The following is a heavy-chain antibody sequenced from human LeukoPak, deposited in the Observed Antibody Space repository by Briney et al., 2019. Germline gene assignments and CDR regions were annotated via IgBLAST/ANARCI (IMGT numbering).Heavy chain of an antibody. CDR3: ASSYSSSWYAGLDY. CDR1: GFTFSSYA. CDR2: ISYDGSNK. V-gene: IGHV3-30-3*01. Sequence: GGSLRLSCAASGFTFSSYAMHWVRQAPGKGLEWVAVISYDGSNKYYADSVKGRFTISRDNSKNTLYLQMNSLRAEDTAVYYCASSYSSSWYAGLDYWGQGTLVTVSS. J-gene: IGHJ4*02. D-gene: IGHD6-13*01.